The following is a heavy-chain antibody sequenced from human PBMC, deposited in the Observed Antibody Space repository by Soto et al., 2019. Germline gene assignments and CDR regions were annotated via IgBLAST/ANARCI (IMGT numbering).Heavy chain of an antibody. CDR2: VNAGNGNT. V-gene: IGHV1-3*01. D-gene: IGHD3-9*01. Sequence: ASVNVSCKASGYTFTSYAMHWVRQAPGQRLEWMGWVNAGNGNTKYSQKFQGRVTITTDTSTSTAYMELRSLRSDDTAVYYCARDLAVLRYFDGIGCAFDIWGHGTMVTVSS. CDR1: GYTFTSYA. J-gene: IGHJ3*02. CDR3: ARDLAVLRYFDGIGCAFDI.